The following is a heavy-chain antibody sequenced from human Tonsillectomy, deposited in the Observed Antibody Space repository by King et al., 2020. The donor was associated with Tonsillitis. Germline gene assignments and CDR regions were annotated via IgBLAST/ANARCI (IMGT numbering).Heavy chain of an antibody. J-gene: IGHJ4*02. CDR3: ATDDKRLKLSLVGY. CDR1: GFTFSSYA. Sequence: VQLVESGGGVVQPGRSLRLSCAASGFTFSSYAMHWVRQAPGKGLEWVAVISYDGSNKYYADSVKGRFTISRDNSKNTLYLQMNSLRAEDTAVYYCATDDKRLKLSLVGYWGQGTLVTVSS. D-gene: IGHD5-24*01. V-gene: IGHV3-30*04. CDR2: ISYDGSNK.